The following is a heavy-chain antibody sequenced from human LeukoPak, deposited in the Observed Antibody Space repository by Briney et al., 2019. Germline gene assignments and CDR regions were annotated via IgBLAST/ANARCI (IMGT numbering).Heavy chain of an antibody. CDR2: ISAYNGNT. Sequence: GASVKVSCKASGYTFTSYGSSWVRQAPGQGLEWMGWISAYNGNTNYAQKLQGRVTMTTDTSTSTAYMELRSLRSDDTAVYYCARGGYCSSTSCYSCDYWGQGTLVTVSS. D-gene: IGHD2-2*01. V-gene: IGHV1-18*01. CDR3: ARGGYCSSTSCYSCDY. J-gene: IGHJ4*02. CDR1: GYTFTSYG.